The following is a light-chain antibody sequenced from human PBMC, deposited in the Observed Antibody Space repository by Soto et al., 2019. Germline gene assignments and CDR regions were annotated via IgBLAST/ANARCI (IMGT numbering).Light chain of an antibody. CDR3: AAWDDSLNGLYV. CDR2: SNN. Sequence: QPVLTQPPSASGTPGQRVTISCSGSSSNIGSNTVNWYQQLPGTAPKLLIYSNNQRPSGVPDRFSGSKSGTSASLAISGLQSEDGTDYYCAAWDDSLNGLYVFGTGTKAHRP. CDR1: SSNIGSNT. V-gene: IGLV1-44*01. J-gene: IGLJ1*01.